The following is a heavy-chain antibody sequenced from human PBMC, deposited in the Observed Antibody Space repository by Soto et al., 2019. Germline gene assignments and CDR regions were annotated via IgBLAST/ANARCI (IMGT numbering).Heavy chain of an antibody. J-gene: IGHJ4*02. CDR3: AKGRGGSGSLPPRVDF. V-gene: IGHV3-23*01. D-gene: IGHD3-10*01. CDR1: GFTFNNYA. Sequence: EVQLLESGGGLVQPGGSLRLSCAASGFTFNNYAMTWVRQAPGKGLEWVSAISGGGDTTYYAASVKGRFTVSRDGSKNTLYLRMSSLIAEDTALYYCAKGRGGSGSLPPRVDFWGQGTLVTVSS. CDR2: ISGGGDTT.